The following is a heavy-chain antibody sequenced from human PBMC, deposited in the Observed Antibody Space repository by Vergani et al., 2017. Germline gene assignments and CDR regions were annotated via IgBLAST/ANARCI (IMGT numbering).Heavy chain of an antibody. V-gene: IGHV3-30*03. J-gene: IGHJ6*03. CDR1: GFTFSSYG. CDR3: ARGQVASVYYYYCYMDV. Sequence: QVQLVESGGGVVQPGRSLRLSCAASGFTFSSYGMHWVRQAPGKGLEWVAVISYDGSNKYYADSVKGRFTISRDNSKNTLYLQMNSLRAEDTAVYYCARGQVASVYYYYCYMDVWGKGTTVTVSS. CDR2: ISYDGSNK.